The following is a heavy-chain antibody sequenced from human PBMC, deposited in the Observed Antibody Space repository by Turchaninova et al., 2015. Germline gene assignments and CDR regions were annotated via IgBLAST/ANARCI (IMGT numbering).Heavy chain of an antibody. CDR2: IHGCGNNT. CDR1: GFTFSNYA. CDR3: AKVGSAWWYFDC. Sequence: EVQLVESGGGLVQPGGSLRLSCAASGFTFSNYAMSWVRQAPGKGLEWVSSIHGCGNNTYYADSVEGRFTISRDNSRNTLYLHMNVLRAEDTARYYCAKVGSAWWYFDCWGQGTLVTVSS. D-gene: IGHD6-19*01. J-gene: IGHJ4*02. V-gene: IGHV3-23*04.